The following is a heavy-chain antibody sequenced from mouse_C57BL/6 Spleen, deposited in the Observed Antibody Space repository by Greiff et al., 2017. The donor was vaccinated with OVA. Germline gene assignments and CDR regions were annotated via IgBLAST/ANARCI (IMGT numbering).Heavy chain of an antibody. D-gene: IGHD1-1*01. CDR1: GYAFTNYL. V-gene: IGHV1-54*01. CDR3: ARSKITTVVAHWYFDV. J-gene: IGHJ1*03. Sequence: LQESGAELVRPGTSVKVSCKASGYAFTNYLIEWVKQRPGQGLEWIGVINPGSGGTNYNEKFKGKATLTADKSSSTAYMQLSSLTSEDSAVYFCARSKITTVVAHWYFDVWGTGTTVTVSS. CDR2: INPGSGGT.